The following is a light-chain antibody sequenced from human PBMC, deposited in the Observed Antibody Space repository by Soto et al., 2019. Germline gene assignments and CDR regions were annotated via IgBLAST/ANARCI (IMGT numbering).Light chain of an antibody. J-gene: IGKJ1*01. V-gene: IGKV1-39*01. Sequence: DIQLTQSPSSLSASVGDTVIITCRASQSISGYLNWYQHKPRKAPRLLIYAASSLQSGVPSRFSGSGSGTDFTLTITGLQPEDFAIYYCQQSFSRRTFGQGTKVDIK. CDR3: QQSFSRRT. CDR2: AAS. CDR1: QSISGY.